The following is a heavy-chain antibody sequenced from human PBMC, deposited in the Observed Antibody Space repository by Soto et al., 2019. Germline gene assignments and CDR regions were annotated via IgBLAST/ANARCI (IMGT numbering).Heavy chain of an antibody. Sequence: SETLSLTCTVSGGSISSGDYYWSWIRQPPGKGLEWIGYIYYSGSTYYNPSLKSRVTISVDTSKNQFSLKLSSVTAADTAVYYCARNKYYYDSSGYPYYFDYWGQGTLVTVSS. CDR1: GGSISSGDYY. D-gene: IGHD3-22*01. V-gene: IGHV4-30-4*01. CDR2: IYYSGST. CDR3: ARNKYYYDSSGYPYYFDY. J-gene: IGHJ4*02.